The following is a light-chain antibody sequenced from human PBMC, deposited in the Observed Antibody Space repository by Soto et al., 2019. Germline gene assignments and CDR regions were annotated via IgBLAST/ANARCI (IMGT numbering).Light chain of an antibody. CDR2: DAS. V-gene: IGKV3-11*01. CDR3: QQHNNWPRT. Sequence: EIVLTQSPVTLSLSPGERATLSCRASQSVRSNLAWYQQKPGQAPRLLISDASNRATGIPARFSGSGSGTDFTLTISSLEPEDFAVYYCQQHNNWPRTFGQGTKVEIK. J-gene: IGKJ1*01. CDR1: QSVRSN.